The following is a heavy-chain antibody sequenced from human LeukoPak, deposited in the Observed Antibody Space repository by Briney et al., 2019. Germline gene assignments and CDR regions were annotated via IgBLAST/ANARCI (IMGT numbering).Heavy chain of an antibody. CDR1: GFTFSSYW. CDR2: VNFDGSST. CDR3: ARAGPPHYYFDY. Sequence: GGSLRLSCAASGFTFSSYWMHWVRQAPGKGLVWVSRVNFDGSSTKYADSVKGRFTISRDNAKNTLYLQMNSLRAEDTAVYYCARAGPPHYYFDYWGQGTLVTVSS. V-gene: IGHV3-74*03. J-gene: IGHJ4*02.